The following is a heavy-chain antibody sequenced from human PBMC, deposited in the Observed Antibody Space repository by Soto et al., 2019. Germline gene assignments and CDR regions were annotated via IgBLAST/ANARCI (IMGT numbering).Heavy chain of an antibody. Sequence: GGSLRLSCAASGFTFSSYGMHWVRQAPGKGLEWVAVILYDGSNKYYADSVKGRFTISRNNSKNTLYLQMNSLRAEDTAVYYCAKDLSIGASGDDAFDIWGQGTMVTVSS. CDR3: AKDLSIGASGDDAFDI. V-gene: IGHV3-30*18. CDR1: GFTFSSYG. CDR2: ILYDGSNK. D-gene: IGHD3-10*01. J-gene: IGHJ3*02.